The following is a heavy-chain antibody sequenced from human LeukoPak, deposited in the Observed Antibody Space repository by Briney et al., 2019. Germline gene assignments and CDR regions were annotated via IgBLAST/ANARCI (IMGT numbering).Heavy chain of an antibody. J-gene: IGHJ4*02. V-gene: IGHV3-11*05. CDR3: ARDDMGAFDY. CDR1: GFTFSDYY. D-gene: IGHD1-26*01. CDR2: ISSSNSYT. Sequence: GGSLRLSCAASGFTFSDYYMSWIRQARGKGLEWVSYISSSNSYTNYGDSVKGRFTISRDNAKKSLFLQMNSLRAEDTAVYYCARDDMGAFDYWGQGTLVTVSS.